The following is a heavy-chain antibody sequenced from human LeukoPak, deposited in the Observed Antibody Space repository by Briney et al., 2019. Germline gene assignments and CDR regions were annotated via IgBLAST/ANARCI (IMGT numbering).Heavy chain of an antibody. Sequence: ASVKVSCKASGHTFTAYYMFWVRQAPGQGLEWMGWINPSSGGTNYAPKFQGRVTMTRNTSISTAYMELSSLRSEDTAVYYCARAKVYDYVWGSYRYNWFDPWGQGTLVTVSS. D-gene: IGHD3-16*02. CDR3: ARAKVYDYVWGSYRYNWFDP. V-gene: IGHV1-2*02. CDR2: INPSSGGT. J-gene: IGHJ5*02. CDR1: GHTFTAYY.